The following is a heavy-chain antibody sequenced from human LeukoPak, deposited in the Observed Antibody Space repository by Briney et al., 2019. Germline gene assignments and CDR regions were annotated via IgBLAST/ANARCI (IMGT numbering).Heavy chain of an antibody. Sequence: GGSLRLSCAASGFTFSTYGMHWVRQAPGKGLEWVAFIPFDGSNKYYADSVKGRFTISRDNSKNTLYLQMNSLRAADTAVYYCARSPGILGTNYFDYWGQGTLVTVSS. D-gene: IGHD1-26*01. CDR2: IPFDGSNK. CDR3: ARSPGILGTNYFDY. CDR1: GFTFSTYG. J-gene: IGHJ4*02. V-gene: IGHV3-30*19.